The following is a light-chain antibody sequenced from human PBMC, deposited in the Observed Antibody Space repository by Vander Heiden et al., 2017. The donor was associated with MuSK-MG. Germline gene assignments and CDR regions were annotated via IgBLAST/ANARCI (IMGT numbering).Light chain of an antibody. CDR3: SSYTSSTLGV. CDR1: SSDVGGSNY. CDR2: EGS. Sequence: QSALTQPASVSGSPGQSLTISCTGTSSDVGGSNYVSWYQQHPGKAPKLMIYEGSNRPSGVSNRFSGSKSGNTASPTISGRQAEDEDDYYCSSYTSSTLGVFGGGTMLTVL. V-gene: IGLV2-14*01. J-gene: IGLJ3*02.